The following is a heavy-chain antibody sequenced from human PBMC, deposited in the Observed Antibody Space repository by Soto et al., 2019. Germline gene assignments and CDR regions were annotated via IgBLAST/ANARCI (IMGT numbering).Heavy chain of an antibody. Sequence: ASVKVSCKASGYTFTSYDINWVRQATGQGLEWMGWMNPNSGNTGYAQKFQGRVTMTRNTSISTAYMELSSLRSEDTAVYYCARGGVSNYYGSGSDSGYWGQGTLVTVSS. D-gene: IGHD3-10*01. V-gene: IGHV1-8*01. J-gene: IGHJ4*02. CDR2: MNPNSGNT. CDR1: GYTFTSYD. CDR3: ARGGVSNYYGSGSDSGY.